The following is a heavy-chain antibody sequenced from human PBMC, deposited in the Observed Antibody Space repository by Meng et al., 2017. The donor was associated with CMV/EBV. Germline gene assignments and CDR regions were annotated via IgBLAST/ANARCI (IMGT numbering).Heavy chain of an antibody. CDR1: GFSFHIYW. V-gene: IGHV3-7*01. CDR3: ARDQPGGYCSGFCYYGMDV. J-gene: IGHJ6*02. CDR2: IKEDGTEN. Sequence: ETLSLTCEASGFSFHIYWMSWVRQAPGKGLEWVANIKEDGTENHYADSVKGRFTISRDNAKNSLYLQMNSLRAEDTAVYFCARDQPGGYCSGFCYYGMDVWGQGTTVTVSS. D-gene: IGHD2-15*01.